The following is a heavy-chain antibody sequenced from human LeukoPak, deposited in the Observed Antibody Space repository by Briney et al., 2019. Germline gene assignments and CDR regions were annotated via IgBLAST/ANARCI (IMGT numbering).Heavy chain of an antibody. Sequence: SETLSLTCAVSGGSISSGGYSWSWIRQPPGKGLEWIGYIYHSGSTYYYPSLKSRVTISVDRSKNQFSLKLSSVTAADTAVYYCARVLIIPMVRGVIPDAFDIWGQGTTVTVSS. CDR2: IYHSGST. J-gene: IGHJ3*02. CDR1: GGSISSGGYS. V-gene: IGHV4-30-2*01. CDR3: ARVLIIPMVRGVIPDAFDI. D-gene: IGHD3-10*01.